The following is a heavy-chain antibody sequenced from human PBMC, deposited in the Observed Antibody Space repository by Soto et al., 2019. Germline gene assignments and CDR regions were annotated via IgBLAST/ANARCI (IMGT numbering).Heavy chain of an antibody. CDR3: AKIPTDYYDSSGYYIDY. D-gene: IGHD3-22*01. J-gene: IGHJ4*02. V-gene: IGHV3-23*01. CDR2: ISGSGGST. CDR1: GFTFSSYA. Sequence: PGGSLRLSCAASGFTFSSYAMSWVRQAPGKGLEWVSAISGSGGSTYYADSVKGRFTISRDNSKNTLYLQMNSLRAEDTAVYYCAKIPTDYYDSSGYYIDYWGQGTLVTVSS.